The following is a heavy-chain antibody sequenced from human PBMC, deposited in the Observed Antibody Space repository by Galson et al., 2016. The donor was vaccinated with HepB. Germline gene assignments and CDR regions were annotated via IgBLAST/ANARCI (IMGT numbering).Heavy chain of an antibody. D-gene: IGHD3-16*01. CDR2: IHPADSDS. CDR1: GYKFTSQW. J-gene: IGHJ5*02. V-gene: IGHV5-51*01. Sequence: QSGAEVTKPGDSLKISCKGSGYKFTSQWIGWVRQMPGKGLEWMGNIHPADSDSRYSPSFQGQVIFSADKSTNTVHLQWRSLKDSDTAIYYGARGTVMGFNWFDPWGQGTLVTVSS. CDR3: ARGTVMGFNWFDP.